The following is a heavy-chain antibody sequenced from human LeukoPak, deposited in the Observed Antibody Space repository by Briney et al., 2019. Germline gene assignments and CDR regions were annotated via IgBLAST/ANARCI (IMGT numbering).Heavy chain of an antibody. Sequence: GESLKISCKGSGYSFTSYWIGWVRQMPGKGLEWMGIIYPGDSDTRYSPSFQGQVTISADKSISTAYLQWSSLKDSDTAMYYCARLGATPFYYYGMDVWGQGTTVTVSS. CDR1: GYSFTSYW. CDR3: ARLGATPFYYYGMDV. J-gene: IGHJ6*02. CDR2: IYPGDSDT. V-gene: IGHV5-51*01. D-gene: IGHD1-26*01.